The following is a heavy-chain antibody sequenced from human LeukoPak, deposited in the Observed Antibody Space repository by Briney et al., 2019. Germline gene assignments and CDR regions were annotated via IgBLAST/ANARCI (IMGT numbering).Heavy chain of an antibody. D-gene: IGHD3-10*01. V-gene: IGHV4-31*03. CDR1: GGSISSGGYY. Sequence: SETLSLTCTVSGGSISSGGYYWSWIRQHPGKGLEWIGYIYYSGSTYYNPSLKSRVTISVDTSKNQFSLKLSSVTAADTAVYYCARGWGSGSYFDLTGGNWFDPWGQGTLVTVSS. CDR2: IYYSGST. CDR3: ARGWGSGSYFDLTGGNWFDP. J-gene: IGHJ5*02.